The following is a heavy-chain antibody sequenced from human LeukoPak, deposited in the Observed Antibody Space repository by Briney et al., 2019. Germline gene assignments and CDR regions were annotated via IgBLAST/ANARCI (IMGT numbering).Heavy chain of an antibody. J-gene: IGHJ6*04. CDR1: GFTFSSYE. D-gene: IGHD3-10*02. V-gene: IGHV3-48*03. CDR3: AELGITMIGGV. Sequence: GGSLRLSCAASGFTFSSYEMNWVRQAPGKGLEWVSYISSSGSTIYYADSVKGRFTISRDSAKNSLYLQMNSLRAEDTAVYYCAELGITMIGGVWGKGTTVTVSS. CDR2: ISSSGSTI.